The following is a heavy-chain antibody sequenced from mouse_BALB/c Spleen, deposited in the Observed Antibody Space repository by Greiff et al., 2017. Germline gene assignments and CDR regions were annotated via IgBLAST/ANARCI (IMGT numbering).Heavy chain of an antibody. V-gene: IGHV5-6-4*01. CDR2: ISSGGSYT. Sequence: EVKLMESGGGLVQPGESLKLSCESNEYEFPSHDMSWVRQTPEKRLEWVATISSGGSYTYYPDSVKGRFTISRDNAKNTLYLQMSSLKSEDTAMYYCTRDGSMVTYYAMDYWGQGTSVTVSS. D-gene: IGHD2-10*02. J-gene: IGHJ4*01. CDR1: EYEFPSHD. CDR3: TRDGSMVTYYAMDY.